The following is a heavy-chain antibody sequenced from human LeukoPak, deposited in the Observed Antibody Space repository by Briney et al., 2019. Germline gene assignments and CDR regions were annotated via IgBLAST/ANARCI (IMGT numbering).Heavy chain of an antibody. V-gene: IGHV1-46*01. D-gene: IGHD3-22*01. J-gene: IGHJ5*02. CDR1: GYTFTSYY. Sequence: GASVKVSCKASGYTFTSYYMHWVRQAPGQGLEWMGIINPSGGSTSYAQKFQGRVTMTRDTSTSTVYMELSSLRSEDTAVYYCAREVAGITMISWFDPWGQGTLVTVSS. CDR2: INPSGGST. CDR3: AREVAGITMISWFDP.